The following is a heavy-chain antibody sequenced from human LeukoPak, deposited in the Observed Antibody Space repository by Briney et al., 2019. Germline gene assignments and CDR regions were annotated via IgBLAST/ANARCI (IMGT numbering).Heavy chain of an antibody. D-gene: IGHD5-18*01. CDR2: IIPILGTA. V-gene: IGHV1-69*13. CDR3: ARGPYTAMVAYYYYYMDV. Sequence: ASVKVSCKASGGTFSSYAISWVRQAPGQGLEWMGGIIPILGTANYAQKFQGRVTITADESTSTAYMELRSLRSDDTAVYYCARGPYTAMVAYYYYYMDVWGKGTTVTVSS. J-gene: IGHJ6*03. CDR1: GGTFSSYA.